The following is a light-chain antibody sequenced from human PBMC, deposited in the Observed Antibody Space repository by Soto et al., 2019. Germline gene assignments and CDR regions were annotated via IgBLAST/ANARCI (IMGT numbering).Light chain of an antibody. Sequence: QSALTQPASVSGSPGQSITISCTGTSSDVGSHNLVSWYQQHPGKAPKLMIYEVSKRPSGVSNRFSGSKSGNTASLTISGFQAEDEADYYCCSYAGSSTFYVFGTGTKVTVL. J-gene: IGLJ1*01. CDR2: EVS. CDR3: CSYAGSSTFYV. V-gene: IGLV2-23*02. CDR1: SSDVGSHNL.